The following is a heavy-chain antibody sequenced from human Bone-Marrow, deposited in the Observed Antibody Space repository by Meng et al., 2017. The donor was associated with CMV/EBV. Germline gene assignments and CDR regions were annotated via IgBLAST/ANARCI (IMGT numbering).Heavy chain of an antibody. V-gene: IGHV1-46*01. CDR3: ARDSRRYYYDSSGYYPEY. J-gene: IGHJ4*02. D-gene: IGHD3-22*01. CDR2: INPSGGST. Sequence: ASVKVSCKASGYTFTSYYMHWVRQAPGQGLEWMGIINPSGGSTSYAQKFQGRVTMTRDTSPSTVHMELGSLKPEDTAVYYCARDSRRYYYDSSGYYPEYWGQGTLVTVSS. CDR1: GYTFTSYY.